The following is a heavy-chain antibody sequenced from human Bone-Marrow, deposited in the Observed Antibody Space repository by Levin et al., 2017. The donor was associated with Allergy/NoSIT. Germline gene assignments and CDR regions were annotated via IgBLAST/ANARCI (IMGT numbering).Heavy chain of an antibody. J-gene: IGHJ6*03. D-gene: IGHD3-10*01. V-gene: IGHV1-2*06. CDR3: ARERLYYGSGSYSSNYYYYYMDG. CDR1: GYTFTGYY. CDR2: INPNSGGT. Sequence: GASVKVSCKASGYTFTGYYMHWVRQAPGQGLEWMGRINPNSGGTNYAQKFQGRVTMTRDTSISTAYMELSRLRSDDTAVYYCARERLYYGSGSYSSNYYYYYMDGWGKGTTVTVSS.